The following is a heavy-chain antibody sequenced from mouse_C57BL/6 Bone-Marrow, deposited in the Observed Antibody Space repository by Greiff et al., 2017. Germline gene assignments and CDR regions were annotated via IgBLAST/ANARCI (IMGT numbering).Heavy chain of an antibody. Sequence: VQLQQSGAELARPGASVKLSCKASGYTFTSYGISWVKQRTGQGLEWIGEIYPRSGNTYYNEKFKGKTTLTADKSSSTAYMELRSLTSEDSAVYFCARRGRLLDAMDYWGQGTSVTVSS. CDR3: ARRGRLLDAMDY. CDR1: GYTFTSYG. V-gene: IGHV1-81*01. D-gene: IGHD2-3*01. CDR2: IYPRSGNT. J-gene: IGHJ4*01.